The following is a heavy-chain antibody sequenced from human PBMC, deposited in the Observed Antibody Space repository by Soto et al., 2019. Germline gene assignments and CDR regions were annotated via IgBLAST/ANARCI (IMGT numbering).Heavy chain of an antibody. CDR1: GGSISSSSYY. CDR2: IYYSGST. J-gene: IGHJ4*02. D-gene: IGHD6-19*01. CDR3: ARIAVAVPSFVDY. Sequence: QLQLQESGPGLVKPSETLSLTCTVSGGSISSSSYYWGWIRQPPGKGLEWIGSIYYSGSTYYNPSLKSRVTISVDTSKNQFSLKLSSVTAADTAVYYCARIAVAVPSFVDYWGQGTLVTVSS. V-gene: IGHV4-39*01.